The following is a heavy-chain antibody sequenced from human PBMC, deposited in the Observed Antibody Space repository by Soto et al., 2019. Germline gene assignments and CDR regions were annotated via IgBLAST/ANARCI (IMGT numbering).Heavy chain of an antibody. V-gene: IGHV5-51*01. Sequence: GESLKISCKGSGYSFTSYWIGWVRQMPGKGLEWMGIIYPGDSDTRYSPSFQGQVTISADKSISTAYLQWSSLKASDTAMYYCARQVTGSCSGWWGGVSYGMDVWGQGNTVTVSS. CDR1: GYSFTSYW. J-gene: IGHJ6*02. CDR3: ARQVTGSCSGWWGGVSYGMDV. CDR2: IYPGDSDT. D-gene: IGHD6-19*01.